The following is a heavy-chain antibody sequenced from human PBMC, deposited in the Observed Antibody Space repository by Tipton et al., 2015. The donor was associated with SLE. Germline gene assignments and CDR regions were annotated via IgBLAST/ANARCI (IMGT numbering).Heavy chain of an antibody. Sequence: TLSLTCTVSGYSISTGFYWGWIRQPPGKGLDWIGHVSPSGDTNYNPSLESRVTMSVDTSKNHFSLKLISVTAADTAVYYCAREFLNPVTTVHYYFDLWGRGTLVTVSS. CDR2: VSPSGDT. D-gene: IGHD4-11*01. J-gene: IGHJ2*01. V-gene: IGHV4-38-2*02. CDR3: AREFLNPVTTVHYYFDL. CDR1: GYSISTGFY.